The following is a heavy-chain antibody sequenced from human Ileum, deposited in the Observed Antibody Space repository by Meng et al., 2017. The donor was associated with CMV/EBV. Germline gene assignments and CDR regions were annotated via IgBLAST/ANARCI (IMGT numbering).Heavy chain of an antibody. D-gene: IGHD3-10*01. CDR1: GSTFGDYA. V-gene: IGHV3-49*04. J-gene: IGHJ4*02. Sequence: GESLKISCPASGSTFGDYALTWVRQAPGKGLEWVGFIRSKAYGGTTEYAASVKGRFTISRDDSKSIAYLQINSLKTEDTAVYYCTRVAEWFGELLGYWGQGTLVTVSS. CDR3: TRVAEWFGELLGY. CDR2: IRSKAYGGTT.